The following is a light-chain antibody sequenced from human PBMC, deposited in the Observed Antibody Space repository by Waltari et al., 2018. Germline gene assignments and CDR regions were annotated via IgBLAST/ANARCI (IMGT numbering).Light chain of an antibody. CDR2: DVT. V-gene: IGLV2-11*01. CDR1: SSDVGGYNY. CDR3: CSYAGSITFWV. Sequence: QSALTKPRSVSGSPGQSVTISCPGTSSDVGGYNYVSWYQHHPGKAPKLIIYDVTKRPSGVPDRFSASKSDNTASLTISGLQAEDEADYYCCSYAGSITFWVFGGGTKLTVL. J-gene: IGLJ3*02.